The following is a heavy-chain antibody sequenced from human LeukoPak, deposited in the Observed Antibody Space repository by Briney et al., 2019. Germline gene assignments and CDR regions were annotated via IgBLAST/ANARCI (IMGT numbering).Heavy chain of an antibody. CDR1: SYSFPSYG. CDR3: ARGVGRLSGSYPNYYMDV. J-gene: IGHJ6*03. D-gene: IGHD1-26*01. V-gene: IGHV1-18*01. CDR2: ISAYNGNT. Sequence: ASVKVSCKASSYSFPSYGISWMRQAPGQGLEWMGWISAYNGNTKYAQKLQGRVTMTTDTSPTKAYMELRSLRSDDTAVYYCARGVGRLSGSYPNYYMDVWGKGTTVTVSS.